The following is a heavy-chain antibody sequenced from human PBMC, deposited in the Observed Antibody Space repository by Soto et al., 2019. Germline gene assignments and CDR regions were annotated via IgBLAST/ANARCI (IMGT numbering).Heavy chain of an antibody. CDR2: IGRSGCTT. Sequence: EGQLLESGGGLIQPGGSLRLSCAASGFTFNNHGMSGVRQAPGKGLDWVSGIGRSGCTTSYADSVKGRFTIYRDNSKNTLYVQMNRLRVEDTAVYYCATRVSKFCGDCYERGSHYGMDVW. CDR3: ATRVSKFCGDCYERGSHYGMDV. CDR1: GFTFNNHG. J-gene: IGHJ6*01. V-gene: IGHV3-23*01. D-gene: IGHD2-21*02.